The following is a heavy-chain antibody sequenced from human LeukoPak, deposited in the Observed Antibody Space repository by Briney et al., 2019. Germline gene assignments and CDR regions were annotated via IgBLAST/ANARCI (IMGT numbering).Heavy chain of an antibody. J-gene: IGHJ6*02. Sequence: ASVKVSCKASGYTFTGYYMHWVRQAPGQGLEWMGWINAGNGNTKYSQKFQGRVTITRDTSASTAYMELSSLRSEDTAVYYCARDLIYDILTGYYQVPGPYGMDVWGQGTTVTVSS. V-gene: IGHV1-3*01. CDR1: GYTFTGYY. D-gene: IGHD3-9*01. CDR3: ARDLIYDILTGYYQVPGPYGMDV. CDR2: INAGNGNT.